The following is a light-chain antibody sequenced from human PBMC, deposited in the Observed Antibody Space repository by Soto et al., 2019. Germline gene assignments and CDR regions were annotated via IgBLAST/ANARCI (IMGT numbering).Light chain of an antibody. Sequence: QSVLTQPPSASGPPGMSVTLSCSGTDNDVGRYDYVSWYQQHPGKAPKLLIYEVSKRPSGVPDRFSASKSGNTASLTVSGLQGEDEADYYCMSYVGGNSVAFGGGTKLTVL. CDR2: EVS. CDR1: DNDVGRYDY. J-gene: IGLJ2*01. V-gene: IGLV2-8*01. CDR3: MSYVGGNSVA.